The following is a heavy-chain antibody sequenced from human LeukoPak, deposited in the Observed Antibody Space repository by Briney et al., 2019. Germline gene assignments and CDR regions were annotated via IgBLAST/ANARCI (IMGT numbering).Heavy chain of an antibody. D-gene: IGHD2-15*01. CDR3: ARGGYCSGGSCYSMAVNYYYGMDV. CDR1: GGTFSSYA. V-gene: IGHV1-69*01. CDR2: IIPIFGTA. Sequence: GSSVKVSCKASGGTFSSYAISWVRQAPGQGLEWMGGIIPIFGTANYAQKFQGRVTITADESTSTAYMELSSLRSEDTAVYYCARGGYCSGGSCYSMAVNYYYGMDVWGQGTTVTVSS. J-gene: IGHJ6*02.